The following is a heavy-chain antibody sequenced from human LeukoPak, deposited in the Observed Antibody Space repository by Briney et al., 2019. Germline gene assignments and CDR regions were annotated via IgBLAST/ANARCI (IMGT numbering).Heavy chain of an antibody. V-gene: IGHV4-4*09. J-gene: IGHJ6*02. CDR2: IHSGGSM. CDR1: GGSISSLY. CDR3: ARDYYFGLDV. Sequence: SETLSLTCTVSGGSISSLYCNWIRQPPGKGPEWIGYIHSGGSMSSNPSLKSRVAMSIDTSKEQVSLRLNSVTPTDTAVYYCARDYYFGLDVWGLGTTVTVSS.